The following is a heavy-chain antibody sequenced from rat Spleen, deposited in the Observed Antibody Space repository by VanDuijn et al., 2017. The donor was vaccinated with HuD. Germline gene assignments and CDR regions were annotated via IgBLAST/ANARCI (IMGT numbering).Heavy chain of an antibody. CDR2: ISYDGSST. V-gene: IGHV5-7*01. J-gene: IGHJ2*01. CDR3: ASFPLPY. Sequence: EVQLVESGGGLVQPGRSLKLSCAASGFTFSDYNMAWVRQAPKKGLEWVATISYDGSSTYYRDSVKGRFTISRDNAKSTLYLQMNSLRSEDTATYYCASFPLPYWGQGVMVTVSS. CDR1: GFTFSDYN. D-gene: IGHD1-4*01.